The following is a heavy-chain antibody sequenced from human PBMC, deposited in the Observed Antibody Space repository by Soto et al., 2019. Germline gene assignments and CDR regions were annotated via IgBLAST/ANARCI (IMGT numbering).Heavy chain of an antibody. J-gene: IGHJ6*02. CDR1: GYTFTGYY. V-gene: IGHV1-2*04. Sequence: ASVKVSCKASGYTFTGYYMHWVRQAPGQGLDWMGWINPNSGGTNYAQKFQGWVTMTRDTSISTAYMELSRLRSDDTAVYYCARMDNWNYGRPNYYYGMDVWGQGTTVTISS. CDR3: ARMDNWNYGRPNYYYGMDV. D-gene: IGHD1-7*01. CDR2: INPNSGGT.